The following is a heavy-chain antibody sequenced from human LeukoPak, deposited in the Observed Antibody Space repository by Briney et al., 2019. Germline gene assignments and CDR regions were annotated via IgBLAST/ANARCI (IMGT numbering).Heavy chain of an antibody. CDR3: TRMEDYDFWNAYYMTGSAFDI. J-gene: IGHJ3*02. Sequence: PGGSLKLSCAASGFTFSGSALHWVRQASGKGLEWIGRIRSKPNNYATEYAASVKGRFTISRDDSKNTAYLQMNRLKTEDTAVYYCTRMEDYDFWNAYYMTGSAFDIWGRGTKVTVSS. V-gene: IGHV3-73*01. CDR1: GFTFSGSA. CDR2: IRSKPNNYAT. D-gene: IGHD3-3*01.